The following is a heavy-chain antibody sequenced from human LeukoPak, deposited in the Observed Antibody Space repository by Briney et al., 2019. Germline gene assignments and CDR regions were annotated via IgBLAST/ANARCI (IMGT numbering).Heavy chain of an antibody. D-gene: IGHD3-3*01. V-gene: IGHV4-59*01. CDR2: IYYSGST. CDR3: ARATYDFWSGYYSLYFDY. Sequence: PSETLSLTCTVSGGSISSYYWSWIRQPPGKGLEWIGYIYYSGSTNYNPSLKSRVTISVDTSKNQFSLKLSSVTAADTAVYYCARATYDFWSGYYSLYFDYWGQGTLVTVSS. J-gene: IGHJ4*02. CDR1: GGSISSYY.